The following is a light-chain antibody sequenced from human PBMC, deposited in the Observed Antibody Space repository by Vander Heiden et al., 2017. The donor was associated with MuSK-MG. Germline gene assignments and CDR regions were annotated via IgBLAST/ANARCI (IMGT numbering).Light chain of an antibody. V-gene: IGKV3-11*01. Sequence: DIVLTQSTVTLSLSPGERATLPCRASQNINNYLSWDQQKPGQAPRLLIVDASNRATGIPARFSGSESGTDFILTISSLEPEHFAFYVCQQRHLGPPLATFGQGTKVEIK. J-gene: IGKJ1*01. CDR1: QNINNY. CDR2: DAS. CDR3: QQRHLGPPLAT.